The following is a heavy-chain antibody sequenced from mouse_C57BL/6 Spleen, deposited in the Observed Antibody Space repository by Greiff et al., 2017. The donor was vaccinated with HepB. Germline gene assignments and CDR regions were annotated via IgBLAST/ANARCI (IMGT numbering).Heavy chain of an antibody. Sequence: EVQLQQSGPELVKPGASVKIPCKASGYTFTDYNMDWVKQSHGKSLEWIGDINPNNGGTIYNQKFKGKATLTVDKSSSPAYMELRSLTSEDTAVYYCARGWEPRWYVDVWGTGTTVTVSS. CDR2: INPNNGGT. V-gene: IGHV1-18*01. CDR3: ARGWEPRWYVDV. J-gene: IGHJ1*03. D-gene: IGHD4-1*01. CDR1: GYTFTDYN.